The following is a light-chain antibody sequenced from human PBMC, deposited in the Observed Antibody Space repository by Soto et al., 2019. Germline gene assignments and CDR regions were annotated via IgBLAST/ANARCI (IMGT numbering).Light chain of an antibody. CDR2: AAS. Sequence: EIVLTQSAGSMSLSPGDRATLSCRASQSVSSNFFAWYQQKPGQAPRLLIYAASGRATGIPDRFSGSGSGTDFTLTITRLEPEDFAVYYCQQYRTSPITFGPGTRLEIK. J-gene: IGKJ5*01. CDR1: QSVSSNF. V-gene: IGKV3-20*01. CDR3: QQYRTSPIT.